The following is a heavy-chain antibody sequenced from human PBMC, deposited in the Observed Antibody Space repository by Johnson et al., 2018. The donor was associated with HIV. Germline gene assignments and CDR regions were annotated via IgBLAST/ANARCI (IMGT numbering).Heavy chain of an antibody. CDR2: INWNGGST. J-gene: IGHJ3*02. CDR1: VFTFDDYD. D-gene: IGHD3-3*01. V-gene: IGHV3-20*04. Sequence: EVQLVESGGDLVQPGWSLRLSCAASVFTFDDYDMSWVRQAPGMGLEWVSGINWNGGSTGYADSVKGRFTISRDNAKNSLYLQMNSLRAEDTALYYCARNTRITIFGVVIRHDAFDIWGQGTMVTVSS. CDR3: ARNTRITIFGVVIRHDAFDI.